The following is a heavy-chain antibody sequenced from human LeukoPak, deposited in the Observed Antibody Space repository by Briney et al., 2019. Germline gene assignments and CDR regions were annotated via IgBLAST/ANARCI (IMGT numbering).Heavy chain of an antibody. CDR1: GGTFSSYA. CDR3: ARREFGFGEPGGFDY. D-gene: IGHD3-10*01. CDR2: IIPIFGTA. J-gene: IGHJ4*02. Sequence: SVKVSCKASGGTFSSYAISWVRQAPGQGLEWMGGIIPIFGTANYAQKFQGRVTITADESTSTAYMELSSLRSEDTAVYYCARREFGFGEPGGFDYWGQGTLVTVSS. V-gene: IGHV1-69*01.